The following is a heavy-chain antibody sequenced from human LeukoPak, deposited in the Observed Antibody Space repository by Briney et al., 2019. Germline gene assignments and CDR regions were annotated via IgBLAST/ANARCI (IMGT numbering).Heavy chain of an antibody. CDR2: INHSGST. J-gene: IGHJ4*02. CDR3: ARGRADIVVVPAAIIAYFDY. V-gene: IGHV4-34*01. CDR1: GGSFSGYY. Sequence: SETLSLTCAVYGGSFSGYYWSWIRQPPGKGREWIGEINHSGSTNYNPSLKSRVTISVDTSKTQFSLTLRSVTAADTAVYYCARGRADIVVVPAAIIAYFDYWGQGTLVTVSS. D-gene: IGHD2-2*01.